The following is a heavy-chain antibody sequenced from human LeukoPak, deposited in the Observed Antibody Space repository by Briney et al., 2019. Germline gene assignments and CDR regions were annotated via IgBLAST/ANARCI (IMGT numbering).Heavy chain of an antibody. Sequence: AGGSLRLSCAASGFTFRGYSMNWVRQAPGKGLEWVSYISSVISTIYYADSVKGRFTISRDNAKNSLYLQMNSLRAEDTAVYYCAREDFWSGSPWWFDPWGQGTLVTVSS. J-gene: IGHJ5*02. D-gene: IGHD3-3*01. CDR3: AREDFWSGSPWWFDP. CDR2: ISSVISTI. CDR1: GFTFRGYS. V-gene: IGHV3-48*01.